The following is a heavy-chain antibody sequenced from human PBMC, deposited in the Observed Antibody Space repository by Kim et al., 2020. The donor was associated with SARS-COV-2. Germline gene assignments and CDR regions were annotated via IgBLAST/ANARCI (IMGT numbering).Heavy chain of an antibody. CDR2: INSDGSST. J-gene: IGHJ4*02. D-gene: IGHD3-10*01. CDR3: ATGFAVRGGFA. V-gene: IGHV3-74*01. Sequence: GGSLRLSCAASGFTFSSNWMHWVRQAPGKGLVWVSRINSDGSSTSYADLVKGRFTISRDNAKNMLYLQMNSLSNEDTAVYYCATGFAVRGGFAWGQGTLV. CDR1: GFTFSSNW.